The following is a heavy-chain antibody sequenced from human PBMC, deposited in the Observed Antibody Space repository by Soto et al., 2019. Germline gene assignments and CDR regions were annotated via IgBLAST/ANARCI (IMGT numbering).Heavy chain of an antibody. CDR1: GFTFKNAW. CDR2: IKSITDGGTT. J-gene: IGHJ4*02. Sequence: GGSLRLSCAASGFTFKNAWMSWVRQAPGKGLEWVGRIKSITDGGTTDYAAPVKGRFTISRDDSKNTLYLQMNSLKTEDTAVYYFSSDLLPIYNTVAPSREQLGYWGQGTLVTVSS. CDR3: SSDLLPIYNTVAPSREQLGY. D-gene: IGHD2-2*01. V-gene: IGHV3-15*05.